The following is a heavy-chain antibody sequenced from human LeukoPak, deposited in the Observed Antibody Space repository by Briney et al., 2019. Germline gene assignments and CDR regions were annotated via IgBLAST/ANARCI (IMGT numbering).Heavy chain of an antibody. CDR3: ARDPTCSGSNCRSEGINWFDP. V-gene: IGHV3-23*01. J-gene: IGHJ5*02. CDR1: GFTFRSHG. D-gene: IGHD2-15*01. Sequence: PGGSLRLSCVASGFTFRSHGMNWVRQAPGKGLEWVSGIRGDGITTYYADSVKGRFTISRDNSKNTLYLQMNSLRAEDTAVYYCARDPTCSGSNCRSEGINWFDPWGRGTQVIVSS. CDR2: IRGDGITT.